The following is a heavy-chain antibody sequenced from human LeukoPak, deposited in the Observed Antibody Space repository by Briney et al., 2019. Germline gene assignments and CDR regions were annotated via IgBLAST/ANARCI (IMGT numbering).Heavy chain of an antibody. CDR3: ARVQLPATKGAFDI. CDR2: IYTSGGT. Sequence: PSETLSLTCSVSGGSISTYYWSWIRQPAGRGLEWIGRIYTSGGTNYNASLKSRVTMSVDTSKNQFSQRMTSVTAADTALYWCARVQLPATKGAFDIWGQGTMVTVPS. CDR1: GGSISTYY. V-gene: IGHV4-4*07. D-gene: IGHD2-2*01. J-gene: IGHJ3*02.